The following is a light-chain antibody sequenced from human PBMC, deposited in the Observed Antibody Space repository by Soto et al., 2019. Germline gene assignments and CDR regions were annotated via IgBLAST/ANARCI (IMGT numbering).Light chain of an antibody. CDR3: QQRTNWPST. CDR1: QSVSRS. Sequence: EIVLTQSPATLSLSPGERATLSCRASQSVSRSLAWYQQKPGQAPRLLIYDASSRATGTPARFSGSGSGTDFTLTISSLETEDLAVYYGQQRTNWPSTFGQGTKLEIK. J-gene: IGKJ2*01. V-gene: IGKV3-11*01. CDR2: DAS.